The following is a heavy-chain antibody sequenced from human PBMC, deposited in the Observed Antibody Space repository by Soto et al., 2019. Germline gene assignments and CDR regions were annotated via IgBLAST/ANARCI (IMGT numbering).Heavy chain of an antibody. V-gene: IGHV1-69*13. D-gene: IGHD2-15*01. Sequence: ASVKVSCKASGGTFSSYAISWVRQAPGQGLEWMGGIIPIFGTANYAQKFQGRVTITADESTSTAYMELSSLRSEDTAVYYCARDLYCSGGSCYYMGNYYYGMDVWGQGTTVTVSS. J-gene: IGHJ6*02. CDR3: ARDLYCSGGSCYYMGNYYYGMDV. CDR1: GGTFSSYA. CDR2: IIPIFGTA.